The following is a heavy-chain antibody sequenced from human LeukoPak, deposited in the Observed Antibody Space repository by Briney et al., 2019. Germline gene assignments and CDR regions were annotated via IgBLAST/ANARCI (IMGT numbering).Heavy chain of an antibody. Sequence: SETLSLTCTVSGGSISSYYWNWIRQPPGKGLEWIGYISYSGSTYYNPSLKSRVTISVDTSKNQFSLKVHSVTAADTAIYYCARHRAYYDSSGYYYYFDYWGQGTLVPVSS. J-gene: IGHJ4*02. CDR2: ISYSGST. CDR1: GGSISSYY. D-gene: IGHD3-22*01. V-gene: IGHV4-59*08. CDR3: ARHRAYYDSSGYYYYFDY.